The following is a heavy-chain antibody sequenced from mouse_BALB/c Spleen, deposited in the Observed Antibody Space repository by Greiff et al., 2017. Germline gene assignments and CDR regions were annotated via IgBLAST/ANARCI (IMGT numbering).Heavy chain of an antibody. CDR1: GFTFSSFG. J-gene: IGHJ4*01. CDR2: ISSGSSTI. CDR3: ARSMITTGYYYAMDY. V-gene: IGHV5-17*02. Sequence: EVKLMESGGGLVQPGGSRKLSCAASGFTFSSFGMHWVRQAPEKGLEWVAYISSGSSTIYYADTVKGRFTISRDNPKNTLFLQMTSLRSEDTAMYYCARSMITTGYYYAMDYWGQGTSVTVSS. D-gene: IGHD2-4*01.